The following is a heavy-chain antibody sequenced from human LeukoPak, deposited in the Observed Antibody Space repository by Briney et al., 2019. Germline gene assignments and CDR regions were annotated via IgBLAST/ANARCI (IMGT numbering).Heavy chain of an antibody. D-gene: IGHD3-22*01. CDR3: ARASYYYDTTGLGAVDI. CDR1: GFTFNDHA. V-gene: IGHV3-9*01. J-gene: IGHJ3*02. CDR2: INWNSDNI. Sequence: GGSLRLSCAASGFTFNDHAMYWVRQAPGKGLEWVSGINWNSDNIGYADSVKGRFTISRDDAKKSLFLQMNSLRTEDTALYYCARASYYYDTTGLGAVDIWGQGTMVTVSS.